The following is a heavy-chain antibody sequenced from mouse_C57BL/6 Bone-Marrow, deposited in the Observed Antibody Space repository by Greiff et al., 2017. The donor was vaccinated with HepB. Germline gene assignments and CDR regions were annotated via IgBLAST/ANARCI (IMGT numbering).Heavy chain of an antibody. CDR1: GFSLSTYGMG. CDR2: IYWDDDK. D-gene: IGHD2-4*01. Sequence: QVTLKESGPGILQSSQTLSLTCSFSGFSLSTYGMGVSWIRQPSGKGLEWLAHIYWDDDKRYNPSLKSRLTISKDTSRNQVFLKITSVDTADTATYYCARREGLRPYFDYWGQGTTLTVSS. CDR3: ARREGLRPYFDY. J-gene: IGHJ2*01. V-gene: IGHV8-12*01.